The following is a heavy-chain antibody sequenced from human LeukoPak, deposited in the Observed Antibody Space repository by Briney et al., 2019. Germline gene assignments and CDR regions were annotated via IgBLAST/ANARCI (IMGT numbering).Heavy chain of an antibody. V-gene: IGHV3-7*01. CDR2: KKQDGSDK. CDR3: ARGRWGATSYYYMDV. CDR1: GFTFSSYW. D-gene: IGHD1-26*01. Sequence: GGPLRLFCAVSGFTFSSYWMRWVRQAPGKGLVWVANKKQDGSDKYYVVSVKGRFPISRDNAKNSLYLQMNSLRAEDTAVYYCARGRWGATSYYYMDVWGKGTTVTVSS. J-gene: IGHJ6*03.